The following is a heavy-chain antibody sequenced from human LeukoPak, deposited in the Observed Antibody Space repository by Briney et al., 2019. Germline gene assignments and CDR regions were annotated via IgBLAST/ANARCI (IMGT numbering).Heavy chain of an antibody. CDR3: ARNYYDGSSYSFYAN. V-gene: IGHV3-30-3*01. Sequence: GGSLRLSCAVSGFTFSKYTMFWVRQAPGKGLEWVAVILYDGSNMYHADSVRGRFTISRDNSKNTLYLQMNSLRPEDTATYYCARNYYDGSSYSFYANWGQGTLVTVSS. D-gene: IGHD3-22*01. J-gene: IGHJ4*02. CDR2: ILYDGSNM. CDR1: GFTFSKYT.